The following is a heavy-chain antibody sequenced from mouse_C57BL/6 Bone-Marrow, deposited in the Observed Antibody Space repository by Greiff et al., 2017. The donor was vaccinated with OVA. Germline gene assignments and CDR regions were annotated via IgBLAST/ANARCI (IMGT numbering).Heavy chain of an antibody. CDR3: ARDDYDGYLYAMDY. J-gene: IGHJ4*01. Sequence: VMLVESGGGLVKPGGSLKLSCAASGFTFSSYAMSWVRQTPEKRLEWVATISDGGSYTYYPDNVKGRFTISRDNAKNNLYLQMSHLKSEDTAMYYCARDDYDGYLYAMDYWGQGTSVTVSS. D-gene: IGHD2-3*01. CDR2: ISDGGSYT. CDR1: GFTFSSYA. V-gene: IGHV5-4*01.